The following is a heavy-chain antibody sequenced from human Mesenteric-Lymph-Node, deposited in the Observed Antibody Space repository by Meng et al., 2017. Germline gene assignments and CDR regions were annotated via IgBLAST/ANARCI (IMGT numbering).Heavy chain of an antibody. D-gene: IGHD1-1*01. J-gene: IGHJ4*02. CDR2: INTGNANT. CDR1: GSTFTSQV. V-gene: IGHV1-3*04. CDR3: ARQIVSTYYFDY. Sequence: QVQLVKSGAEVKKTGASVKVPCKTSGSTFTSQVMHWVRQAPGQRFEWMGWINTGNANTRYSQKFQGRVTITRDTSASTAYMELSSLTSEDTAVYYCARQIVSTYYFDYWGQGTLVTVSS.